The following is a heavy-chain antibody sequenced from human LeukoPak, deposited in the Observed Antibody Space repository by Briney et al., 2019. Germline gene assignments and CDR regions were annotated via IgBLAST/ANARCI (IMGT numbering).Heavy chain of an antibody. D-gene: IGHD2-8*01. CDR2: IIHSGRT. CDR1: GGSIRNSSYC. V-gene: IGHV4-39*07. CDR3: ARGILVMVYATFDY. J-gene: IGHJ4*02. Sequence: SETLSLTCTVSGGSIRNSSYCWGWIRQPPGKGLEWIGEIIHSGRTNYNPSLKGRVTISVDTSKNQFSLRLNAVTAAETAVYYCARGILVMVYATFDYWGQGILATVSS.